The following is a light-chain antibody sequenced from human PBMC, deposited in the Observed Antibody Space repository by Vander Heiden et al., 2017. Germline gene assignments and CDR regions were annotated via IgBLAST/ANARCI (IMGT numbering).Light chain of an antibody. J-gene: IGKJ1*01. CDR1: QSISSW. Sequence: DIQMTQSPSTLSASVGDRVTITCRASQSISSWLDWYQQKPGKAPKLLIYKASSLESGVPSRFTGSGSGTEFTLTISSLQPDDFATYYCQQDYSYPWTFGHGTKVEIK. CDR2: KAS. CDR3: QQDYSYPWT. V-gene: IGKV1-5*03.